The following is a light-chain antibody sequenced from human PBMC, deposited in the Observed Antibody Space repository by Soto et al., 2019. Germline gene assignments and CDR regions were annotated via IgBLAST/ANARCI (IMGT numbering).Light chain of an antibody. CDR2: DNN. Sequence: QSVLTQPPSVSAAPGQKVTISCSGSSSNIVNNYVSWYQQLPGTAPKLLIYDNNKRPSGIPDRFSGSKSGTSATLGITGLQTGDEADYYCGTWDSSLSAGGVFGGGTQLTVL. V-gene: IGLV1-51*01. CDR3: GTWDSSLSAGGV. CDR1: SSNIVNNY. J-gene: IGLJ2*01.